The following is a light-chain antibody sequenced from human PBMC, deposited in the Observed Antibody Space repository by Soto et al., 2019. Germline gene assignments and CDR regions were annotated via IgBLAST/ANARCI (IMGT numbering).Light chain of an antibody. CDR3: QQYGSSQT. V-gene: IGKV3-20*01. Sequence: EIVLTQSPATLSLSPGETATLSCRASQSVRNYLAWYQQKPGQAPRLLIYGASSRATGIPDRFSGSGSGTDFTLTISRLEPEDFAVYYCQQYGSSQTFGQGTKVDIK. CDR2: GAS. J-gene: IGKJ1*01. CDR1: QSVRNY.